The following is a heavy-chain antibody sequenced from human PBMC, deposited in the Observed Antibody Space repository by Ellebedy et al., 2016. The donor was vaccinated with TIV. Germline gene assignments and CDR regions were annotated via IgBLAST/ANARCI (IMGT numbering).Heavy chain of an antibody. CDR1: NGSFTHYF. V-gene: IGHV4-34*01. Sequence: MPSETLSLTCAVYNGSFTHYFWSWVRQPPGKGLEWIGEINASGTTNNNPSLKNRVTISVDTPKSQFSLRLTSVTAAETAVYYCARARGQYLYGSGSYFTNWGQGEMVTVSS. CDR2: INASGTT. J-gene: IGHJ4*02. CDR3: ARARGQYLYGSGSYFTN. D-gene: IGHD3-10*01.